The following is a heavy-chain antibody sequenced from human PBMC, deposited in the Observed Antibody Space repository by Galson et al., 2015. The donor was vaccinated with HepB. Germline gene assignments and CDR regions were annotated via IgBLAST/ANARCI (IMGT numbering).Heavy chain of an antibody. D-gene: IGHD1-20*01. V-gene: IGHV3-23*01. CDR2: VSASGATT. Sequence: SLRLSCAASGFTFSSYAMTWVRQAPGKGLEWVSSVSASGATTRYADSVKGRFTISRDNSKITLYLQMNSLRGEDTAVYHCVKDQGNWNGNFDYWGLGTLVTVSS. J-gene: IGHJ4*02. CDR1: GFTFSSYA. CDR3: VKDQGNWNGNFDY.